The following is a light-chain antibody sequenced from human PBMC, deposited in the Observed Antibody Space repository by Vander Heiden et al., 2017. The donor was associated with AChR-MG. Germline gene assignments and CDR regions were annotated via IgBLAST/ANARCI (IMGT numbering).Light chain of an antibody. CDR1: QGIRSD. CDR2: AAS. V-gene: IGKV1-17*01. CDR3: RQHNYYPRT. Sequence: DVQMTQFPSSLSASVGDRVTITCRASQGIRSDLGWYQEKPGRAPKRLIYAASKLDSGVPSRFSGSGYGTEFTLAIDSLQPDDFATYYCRQHNYYPRTFGQGTKVDIK. J-gene: IGKJ2*01.